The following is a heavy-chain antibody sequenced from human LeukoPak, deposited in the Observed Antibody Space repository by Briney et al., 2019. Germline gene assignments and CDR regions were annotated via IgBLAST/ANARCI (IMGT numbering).Heavy chain of an antibody. J-gene: IGHJ4*02. CDR2: IYYSGST. CDR1: GGSITNYY. D-gene: IGHD1-1*01. V-gene: IGHV4-59*01. Sequence: PSETLSLPCTVSGGSITNYYWSWIRQPPGKGLEWSGYIYYSGSTNYNPSLKSRVTLSVDTSRNQFTLSLRSMTAADTAAYYCARTEPSGTTSHWGQGTLVTVSS. CDR3: ARTEPSGTTSH.